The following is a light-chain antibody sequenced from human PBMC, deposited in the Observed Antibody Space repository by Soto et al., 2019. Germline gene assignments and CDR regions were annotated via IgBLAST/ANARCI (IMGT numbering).Light chain of an antibody. CDR1: QSVGSN. J-gene: IGKJ1*01. CDR2: GAS. CDR3: QQYNNWPPART. V-gene: IGKV3-15*01. Sequence: EIVMTQSPATLSVSPGDRAALSCRASQSVGSNLAWYQQKPGQAPRLLIYGASTRATGIPARFSGSGSGTEFPLPISSLQSEDFAIYFCQQYNNWPPARTFGQGTKVEIK.